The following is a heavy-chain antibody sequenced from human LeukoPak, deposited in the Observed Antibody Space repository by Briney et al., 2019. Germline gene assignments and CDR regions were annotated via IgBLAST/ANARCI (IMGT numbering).Heavy chain of an antibody. CDR3: AKSYDILTGWADY. J-gene: IGHJ4*02. D-gene: IGHD3-9*01. V-gene: IGHV3-30*02. Sequence: GGSLRLSCAASGFTFSSYSMNWVRQAPGKGLEWVAFIRYDGSNKYYADSVKGRFTISRDNSKNTLYLQMNSLRAEDTAVYYCAKSYDILTGWADYWGQGTLVTVSS. CDR1: GFTFSSYS. CDR2: IRYDGSNK.